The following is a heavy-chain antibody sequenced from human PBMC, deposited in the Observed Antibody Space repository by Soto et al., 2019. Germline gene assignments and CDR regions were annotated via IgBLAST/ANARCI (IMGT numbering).Heavy chain of an antibody. J-gene: IGHJ6*02. CDR3: ASYTAMDYYYYGMDV. CDR2: ISAYNGNT. D-gene: IGHD5-18*01. Sequence: ASVKVSCKASGYTFTSYGISWVRQAPGQGLEWMGWISAYNGNTNYAQKLQGRITMTTDTSTSTAYMELRSLRSDDTAVYYCASYTAMDYYYYGMDVWGQGTKVTVSS. V-gene: IGHV1-18*04. CDR1: GYTFTSYG.